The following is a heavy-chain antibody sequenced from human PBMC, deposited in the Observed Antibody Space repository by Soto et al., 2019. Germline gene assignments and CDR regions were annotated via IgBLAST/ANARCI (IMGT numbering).Heavy chain of an antibody. Sequence: QVQLVQSGAEVKKPGASVKVSCKASGYTFTSYGISWVRQAPGQGLEWMGWISAYNGNTNYAQKLQGRVTMTTDTTTRKGYMGVGSLGSGDTAVYYCGRVGYYYDSPDAFDIWGQGTMVTVSS. CDR3: GRVGYYYDSPDAFDI. J-gene: IGHJ3*02. V-gene: IGHV1-18*01. CDR2: ISAYNGNT. CDR1: GYTFTSYG. D-gene: IGHD3-22*01.